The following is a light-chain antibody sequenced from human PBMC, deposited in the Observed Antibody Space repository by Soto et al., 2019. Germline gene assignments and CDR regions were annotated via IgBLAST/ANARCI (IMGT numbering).Light chain of an antibody. CDR1: ESVNYNY. CDR3: QQYETSPPYT. V-gene: IGKV3-20*01. Sequence: EIVLTQSPGTLSLSPGERATLSCRASESVNYNYLVWYQHKPGQAPRLLVYGASSRATGIPDRFSGGGSGTDFTLTISRLEPEDFAVYYCQQYETSPPYTFGQGTKLEIK. J-gene: IGKJ2*01. CDR2: GAS.